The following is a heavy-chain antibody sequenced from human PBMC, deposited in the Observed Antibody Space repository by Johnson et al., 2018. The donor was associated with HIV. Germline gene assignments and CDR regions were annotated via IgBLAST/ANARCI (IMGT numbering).Heavy chain of an antibody. Sequence: VQLVESGGGVVRPGGSLRLSCVASGFTFDDYGMSWVRQAPGKGLEWVSLIYSGGTTYYADSLKGRFIISRDNSKNTLYLQMNSLRAGDTAVYYCARGRLLWFRELLPASDAFDIWGQGTMVTVSS. V-gene: IGHV3-66*01. D-gene: IGHD3-10*01. CDR2: IYSGGTT. CDR3: ARGRLLWFRELLPASDAFDI. J-gene: IGHJ3*02. CDR1: GFTFDDYG.